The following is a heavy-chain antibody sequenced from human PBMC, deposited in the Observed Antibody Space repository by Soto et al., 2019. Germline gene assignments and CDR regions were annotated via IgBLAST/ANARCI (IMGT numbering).Heavy chain of an antibody. CDR2: IKHDGTVK. V-gene: IGHV3-7*01. J-gene: IGHJ4*02. CDR1: GFTLSTYW. CDR3: ARMIGGADAF. D-gene: IGHD6-13*01. Sequence: EVQLVESGGGLVQPGGSLKLSCAASGFTLSTYWMHWVRQTPGKGLEWVANIKHDGTVKYYADSVKGRFTISRDNAQNSLYLQMNSLRVEDTAIYFCARMIGGADAFWVQGTLITVSS.